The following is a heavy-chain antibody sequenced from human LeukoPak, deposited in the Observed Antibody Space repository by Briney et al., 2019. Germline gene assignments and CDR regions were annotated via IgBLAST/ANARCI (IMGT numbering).Heavy chain of an antibody. Sequence: GAAVKVSCKASGYTFTSYAMHWVRQAPGQRLEWMGWINAGNGNTKYSQKFQGRVTITRDTSASTAYMELSSLRSEDTAVYYCARVVDVNSYGLFDYWGQGTLVTVSS. CDR2: INAGNGNT. J-gene: IGHJ4*02. D-gene: IGHD5-18*01. V-gene: IGHV1-3*01. CDR1: GYTFTSYA. CDR3: ARVVDVNSYGLFDY.